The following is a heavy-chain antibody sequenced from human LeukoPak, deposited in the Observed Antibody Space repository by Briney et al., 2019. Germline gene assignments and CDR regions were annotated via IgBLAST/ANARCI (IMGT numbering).Heavy chain of an antibody. V-gene: IGHV1-2*02. D-gene: IGHD6-19*01. CDR1: GYTFTGYY. CDR3: ARDHIAVAGIDY. J-gene: IGHJ4*02. Sequence: ASVKVSCKASGYTFTGYYMHWVRQAPGQGLEWMGWINPNSGGTNYAQKFQGRVTMTRDTSISTAYMELSRLRSDDTAVYYCARDHIAVAGIDYWGQRTLVTVSS. CDR2: INPNSGGT.